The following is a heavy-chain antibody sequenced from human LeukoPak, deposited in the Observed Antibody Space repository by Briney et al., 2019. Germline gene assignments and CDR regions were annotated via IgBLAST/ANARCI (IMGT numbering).Heavy chain of an antibody. CDR3: ARDVARSYYYDSSGHDAFDI. CDR2: ISGSGGST. CDR1: GFTFSSYA. D-gene: IGHD3-22*01. J-gene: IGHJ3*02. Sequence: PGGSLRLSCAASGFTFSSYAMSWVRQAPGKGLEWVSAISGSGGSTYYADSVKGRFTISRDNSKNTLYLQMNSLRAEDTAVYYCARDVARSYYYDSSGHDAFDIWGQGTMVTVSS. V-gene: IGHV3-23*01.